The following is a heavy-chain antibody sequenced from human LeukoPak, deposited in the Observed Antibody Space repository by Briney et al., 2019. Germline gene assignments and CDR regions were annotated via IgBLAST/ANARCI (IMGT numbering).Heavy chain of an antibody. J-gene: IGHJ4*02. CDR2: ITSSSNYI. V-gene: IGHV3-21*01. CDR3: ARDRGYFDN. Sequence: GGSLRLSCAASGFTFSIYSMNWVRQAPGKGLEWLSSITSSSNYIYYADSMKGRFTISRDNVQNSLYLQMNSLRAEDTAMYYCARDRGYFDNWGQGTPVTVSS. CDR1: GFTFSIYS.